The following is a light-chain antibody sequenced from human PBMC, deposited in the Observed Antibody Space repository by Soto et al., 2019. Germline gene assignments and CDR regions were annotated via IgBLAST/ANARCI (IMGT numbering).Light chain of an antibody. V-gene: IGKV1-33*01. J-gene: IGKJ4*01. CDR3: QQHDSLPLT. CDR2: DAS. CDR1: QDIGNY. Sequence: DIQMTQSPSSLSASVGDRVTVTCRASQDIGNYLCWYQQRLGKAPKLLIYDASYLEAGVPSRFSGSGSGTDFTFTISSQQPEDFATYYCQQHDSLPLTFGGGTKVDIK.